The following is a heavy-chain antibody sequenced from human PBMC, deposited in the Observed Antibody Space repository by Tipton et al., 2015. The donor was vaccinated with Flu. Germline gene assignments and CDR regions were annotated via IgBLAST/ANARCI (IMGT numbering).Heavy chain of an antibody. CDR1: GFTFSNVW. D-gene: IGHD3-16*01. CDR3: ATDLPLGEEGYFDS. J-gene: IGHJ4*02. CDR2: IKRKTDGETT. V-gene: IGHV3-15*05. Sequence: VQLVQSGGGFFKPGGSLRLSCAASGFTFSNVWMTWVRHTPGKGLEWVGRIKRKTDGETTDYAAPVKGRFTVSRDDSESTLYLQMDSLKTEDTATYYCATDLPLGEEGYFDSWGQGALVTVSS.